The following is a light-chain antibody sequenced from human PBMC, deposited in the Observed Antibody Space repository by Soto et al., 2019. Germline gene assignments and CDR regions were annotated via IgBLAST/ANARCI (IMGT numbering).Light chain of an antibody. CDR1: QALSNY. CDR3: QQLSRYPLT. CDR2: SAS. J-gene: IGKJ4*01. Sequence: DIQLTQSPSVLSASVGDTVTITCRASQALSNYLAWYQQKPGKAPDLLIYSASTLQSGVPSRFSGSGSETEFSLTIRALQPEDSATYYCQQLSRYPLTFGGGTKV. V-gene: IGKV1-9*01.